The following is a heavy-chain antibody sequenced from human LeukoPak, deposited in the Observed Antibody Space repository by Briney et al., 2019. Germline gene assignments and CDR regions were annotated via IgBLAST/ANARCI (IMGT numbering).Heavy chain of an antibody. J-gene: IGHJ5*01. D-gene: IGHD1-1*01. Sequence: GSLRLSCAASGFTFSSYAMSWVRQAPGKGLEWVSYISSSGSTIYYADSVKGRLTISRGNAKNSLYLQLSSLRDEDTAVYYCARDCRLNCARQPGFDSWGQGTLVTVSS. CDR3: ARDCRLNCARQPGFDS. CDR2: ISSSGSTI. V-gene: IGHV3-48*02. CDR1: GFTFSSYA.